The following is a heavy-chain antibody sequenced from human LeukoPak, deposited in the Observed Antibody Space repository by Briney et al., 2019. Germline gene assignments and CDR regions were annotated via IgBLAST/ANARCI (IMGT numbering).Heavy chain of an antibody. D-gene: IGHD3-10*01. CDR2: IRSKAYGGTT. CDR1: GFTFSDYY. CDR3: TRGVGVRIAFDI. V-gene: IGHV3-49*03. J-gene: IGHJ3*02. Sequence: PGGSLRLSCAASGFTFSDYYMSWFRQAPGKGLEWVGFIRSKAYGGTTEYAASVKGRFTISRDDSKSIAYLQMNSLKTEDTAVYYCTRGVGVRIAFDIWGQGTMVTVSS.